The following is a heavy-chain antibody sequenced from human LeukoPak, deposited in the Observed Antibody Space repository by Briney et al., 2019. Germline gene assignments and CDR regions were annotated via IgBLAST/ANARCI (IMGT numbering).Heavy chain of an antibody. CDR3: ARGARGMDSGSYYNYYGMDV. Sequence: SETLSLTCTVSGGSISSYYWSWIRQPPGKGLEWIGYIYYSGSTNYNPSLKSRVTISVDTSKNQFSLKLSSVTAADTAVYYCARGARGMDSGSYYNYYGMDVWGQGTTVTVSS. V-gene: IGHV4-59*01. CDR1: GGSISSYY. J-gene: IGHJ6*02. D-gene: IGHD1-26*01. CDR2: IYYSGST.